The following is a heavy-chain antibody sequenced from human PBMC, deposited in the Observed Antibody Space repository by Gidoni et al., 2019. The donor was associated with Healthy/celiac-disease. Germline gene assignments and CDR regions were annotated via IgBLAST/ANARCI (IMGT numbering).Heavy chain of an antibody. Sequence: VQLVESGGGLVKHGGSLRLSCAASGFTFSNAWMSWVRQAPGKGLEWVGRIKSKTEGGTTDYAAPVKGRFTISRDDSKNTLYLQMNSLKTEDTAVYYCTTNAEADVCIFDYWGQGTLVTVSS. CDR2: IKSKTEGGTT. V-gene: IGHV3-15*01. CDR1: GFTFSNAW. CDR3: TTNAEADVCIFDY. D-gene: IGHD6-13*01. J-gene: IGHJ4*02.